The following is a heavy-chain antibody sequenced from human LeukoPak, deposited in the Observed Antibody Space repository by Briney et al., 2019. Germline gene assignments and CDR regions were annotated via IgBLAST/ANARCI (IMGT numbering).Heavy chain of an antibody. V-gene: IGHV4-31*11. D-gene: IGHD2-21*02. CDR2: IYYSGST. J-gene: IGHJ5*02. CDR1: GGSFSGYY. CDR3: ARVKSSWVVTAILSWFDP. Sequence: SETLSLTCAVYGGSFSGYYWSWIRQHPGKGLEWIGYIYYSGSTYYNPSLKSRVTISVDTSKNQFSLKLSSVTAADTAVYYCARVKSSWVVTAILSWFDPWGQGTLVAVSS.